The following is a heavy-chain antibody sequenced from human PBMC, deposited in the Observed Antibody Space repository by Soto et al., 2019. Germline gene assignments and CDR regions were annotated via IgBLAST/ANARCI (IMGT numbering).Heavy chain of an antibody. J-gene: IGHJ1*01. CDR3: ARDVYCSGGTCYSEYFHR. D-gene: IGHD2-15*01. CDR2: VNPSGGST. Sequence: GASVKVSCKASGYLFTAYSMHRVRLAPGQGLEWMGVVNPSGGSTKYAQNFQGRVTMTRDTSTTTIYMELSSLRSDDTAIYYCARDVYCSGGTCYSEYFHRWGQGTLVTVSS. V-gene: IGHV1-46*01. CDR1: GYLFTAYS.